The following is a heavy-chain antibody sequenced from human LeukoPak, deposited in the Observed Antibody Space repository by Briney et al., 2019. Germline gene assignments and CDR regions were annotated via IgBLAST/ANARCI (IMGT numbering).Heavy chain of an antibody. CDR1: GLPLAYCA. CDR2: ISGDGVST. CDR3: SRESGKFHH. V-gene: IGHV3-43*02. D-gene: IGHD4-23*01. J-gene: IGHJ4*02. Sequence: HPGGSLRLSCVASGLPLAYCATHWVRQAPGKGLEWVSLISGDGVSTFYADSVKGRFSISRDNSKNSLSLEMNSLRTEDTAMYHGSRESGKFHHWGQGTLVAVSS.